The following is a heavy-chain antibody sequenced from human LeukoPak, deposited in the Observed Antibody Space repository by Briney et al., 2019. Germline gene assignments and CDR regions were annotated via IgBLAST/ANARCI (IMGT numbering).Heavy chain of an antibody. CDR2: MNPNSGNT. D-gene: IGHD6-13*01. J-gene: IGHJ4*02. CDR3: ARGWDSSSWYGLGY. CDR1: GYTFTSYD. V-gene: IGHV1-8*01. Sequence: ASVKVSCKASGYTFTSYDINWVRQATGQGLEWMGWMNPNSGNTGYAQKFQGRVTMARDTSISTAYMELSSLRSEDTAVYYCARGWDSSSWYGLGYWGQGTLVTVSS.